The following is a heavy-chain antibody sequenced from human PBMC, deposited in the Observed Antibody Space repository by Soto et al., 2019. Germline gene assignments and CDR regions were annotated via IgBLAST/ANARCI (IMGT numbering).Heavy chain of an antibody. D-gene: IGHD2-15*01. Sequence: GSLRLSCAASGFTFSSYAMTWVRQAPGKGLEWVSAISGSADSTYYADSVKGRFTISRDNSKNTVYLQMNSLRAEDTALYYCAKGLGQAADFGLDVWGQGTTVAVSS. CDR3: AKGLGQAADFGLDV. CDR2: ISGSADST. J-gene: IGHJ6*02. V-gene: IGHV3-23*01. CDR1: GFTFSSYA.